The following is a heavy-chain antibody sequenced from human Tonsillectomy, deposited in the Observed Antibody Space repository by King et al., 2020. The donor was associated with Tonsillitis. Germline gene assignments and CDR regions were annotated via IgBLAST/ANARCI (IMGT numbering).Heavy chain of an antibody. CDR3: ARDLPTVAGHQYYNGLDV. D-gene: IGHD6-19*01. J-gene: IGHJ6*02. CDR2: ISSDGSNR. V-gene: IGHV3-30-3*01. Sequence: VQLVESGGGVVQPGRSLRLSCAASRFLFRNYAMHWVRQAPGKGLEWVAIISSDGSNRDYADSVQGRFTISRDNSKNTLSLQMNSLRAEDTAVYYCARDLPTVAGHQYYNGLDVWGQGTTVTVSS. CDR1: RFLFRNYA.